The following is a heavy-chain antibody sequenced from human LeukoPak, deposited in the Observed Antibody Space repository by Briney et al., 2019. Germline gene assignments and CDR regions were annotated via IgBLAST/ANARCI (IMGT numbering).Heavy chain of an antibody. CDR1: GGSFSGYY. CDR2: INHSGST. V-gene: IGHV4-34*01. D-gene: IGHD2-21*02. J-gene: IGHJ4*02. Sequence: PSETLSLTCAVYGGSFSGYYWSWIRQPPGKGLEWIGEINHSGSTYYNPSLKSRVTISVDTSKNQFSLKLSSVTAADTAVYYCARHFCRGGDCYYMYYFDYWGQGTLVTVSS. CDR3: ARHFCRGGDCYYMYYFDY.